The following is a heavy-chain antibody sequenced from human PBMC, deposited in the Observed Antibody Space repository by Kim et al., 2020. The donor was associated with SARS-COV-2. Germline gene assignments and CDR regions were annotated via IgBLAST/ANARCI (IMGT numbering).Heavy chain of an antibody. J-gene: IGHJ5*02. CDR1: GGSISSSSYY. CDR2: IYYSGST. V-gene: IGHV4-39*01. Sequence: SETLSLTCTVSGGSISSSSYYWGWIRQPPGKGLEWIGSIYYSGSTYYNPSLKSRVTISVDTSKNQFSLKLSSVTAADTAVYYCARFRVVITDEQNWFDACGEGTLVTVSS. CDR3: ARFRVVITDEQNWFDA. D-gene: IGHD3-22*01.